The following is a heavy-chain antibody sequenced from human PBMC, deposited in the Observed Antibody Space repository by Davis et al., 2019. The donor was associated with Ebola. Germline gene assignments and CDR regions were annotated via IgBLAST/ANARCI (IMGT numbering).Heavy chain of an antibody. CDR1: GGSISSYY. J-gene: IGHJ4*02. Sequence: PGGSLRLSCTVSGGSISSYYWSWIRQPPGKGLEWIGYIYYSGSTYYNPSLKSRVTISVDTSKNQFSLKLSSVTAADTAVYYCARDAPPRYWGQGTLVTVSS. V-gene: IGHV4-59*06. CDR3: ARDAPPRY. CDR2: IYYSGST. D-gene: IGHD5-24*01.